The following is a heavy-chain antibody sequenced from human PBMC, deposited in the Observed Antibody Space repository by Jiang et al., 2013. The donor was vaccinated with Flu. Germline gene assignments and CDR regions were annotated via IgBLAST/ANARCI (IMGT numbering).Heavy chain of an antibody. CDR1: GGSISSYH. CDR2: IYYSGST. D-gene: IGHD2-15*01. J-gene: IGHJ3*02. CDR3: AREGVVVGAFDI. V-gene: IGHV4-59*01. Sequence: KPSETPSLTCTVSGGSISSYHWSWMRQPPGKGLEWIGYIYYSGSTNYNPSLKSRVTISVDKSKNQFSLKLRSVTAADTAVYYCAREGVVVGAFDIWGQGTMVTVSS.